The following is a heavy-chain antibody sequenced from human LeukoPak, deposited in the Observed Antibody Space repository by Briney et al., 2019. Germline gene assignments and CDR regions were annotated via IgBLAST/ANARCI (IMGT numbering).Heavy chain of an antibody. CDR1: GFTFSSYS. CDR3: ARDLASTGSSIDY. CDR2: ISSSSSYI. V-gene: IGHV3-21*01. D-gene: IGHD1-26*01. Sequence: GGSLRLSCAASGFTFSSYSMNRVRQAPGKGLEWVSSISSSSSYIYYADSVKGRFTISRDNAKNSLYLQMNSLRAEDTAVYYCARDLASTGSSIDYWGQGTLVTVST. J-gene: IGHJ4*02.